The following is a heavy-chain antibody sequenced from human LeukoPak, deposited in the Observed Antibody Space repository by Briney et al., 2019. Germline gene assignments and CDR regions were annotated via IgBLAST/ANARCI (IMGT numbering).Heavy chain of an antibody. V-gene: IGHV4-34*01. Sequence: PSVTLSLTCAVYGESFSGYYWSWIRQSPEKGLEWVGQINPSGSTTYNPSLKSRVTISLHASKNQFSLNLSSLTAADTSVYYCARAISATRYSGRWYYFDYWAQGTLVTVSS. CDR1: GESFSGYY. CDR3: ARAISATRYSGRWYYFDY. D-gene: IGHD1-26*01. CDR2: INPSGST. J-gene: IGHJ4*02.